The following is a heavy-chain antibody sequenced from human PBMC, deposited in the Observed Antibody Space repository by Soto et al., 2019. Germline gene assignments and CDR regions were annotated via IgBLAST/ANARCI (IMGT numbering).Heavy chain of an antibody. V-gene: IGHV3-7*01. CDR2: IRFDGSEK. CDR1: GFTFNSYW. D-gene: IGHD2-15*01. CDR3: CPGWGAAARPPFFDP. Sequence: PGGSLRLSCAASGFTFNSYWMNWVRQSPGKGLQWVANIRFDGSEKYYVDSVKGRFTVSRDNSKDSLYLQMDSLRAEDSAVYYCCPGWGAAARPPFFDPWGQGGLVTV. J-gene: IGHJ5*02.